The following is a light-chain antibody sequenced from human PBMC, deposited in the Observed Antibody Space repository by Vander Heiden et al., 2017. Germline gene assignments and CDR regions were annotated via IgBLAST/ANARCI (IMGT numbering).Light chain of an antibody. V-gene: IGKV3-15*01. CDR1: RSISRN. Sequence: EIVMTQSPATRSVSPGERATLSCRASRSISRNLAWFQQKPGQAPRLLIYGASARATGVTDRFSGSGSGTEFTLTISSLQSVDSAVYYCQQYNNWPPSWTFGQGTKVEV. CDR3: QQYNNWPPSWT. CDR2: GAS. J-gene: IGKJ1*01.